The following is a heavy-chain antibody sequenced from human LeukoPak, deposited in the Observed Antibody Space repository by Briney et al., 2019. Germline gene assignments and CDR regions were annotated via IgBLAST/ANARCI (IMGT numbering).Heavy chain of an antibody. CDR2: IYHSGST. CDR1: GGSISSGGYS. Sequence: PSQTLSLTCAVSGGSISSGGYSWSWIQQPPGKGLEWIGYIYHSGSTNYNPSLKSRVTISVDKSKNQFFLKLNSVTAADTAVYYCARLVVVPDFLLDPWGQGTLVTVSS. V-gene: IGHV4-30-2*01. J-gene: IGHJ5*02. D-gene: IGHD2-15*01. CDR3: ARLVVVPDFLLDP.